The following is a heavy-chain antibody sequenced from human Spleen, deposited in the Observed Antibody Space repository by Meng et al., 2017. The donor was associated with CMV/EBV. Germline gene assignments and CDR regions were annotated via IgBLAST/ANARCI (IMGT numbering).Heavy chain of an antibody. CDR1: GFTFSSYA. Sequence: GGSLRLSCAASGFTFSSYAMSWVRQAPGKGLEWVSSISVSGRTTEYADSVKGRFTISRDNSENTVYLHMNSLRAEDTAVYYCAKDKVDYYARNDAFDVWGQGTMVTV. J-gene: IGHJ3*01. CDR2: ISVSGRTT. CDR3: AKDKVDYYARNDAFDV. D-gene: IGHD4/OR15-4a*01. V-gene: IGHV3-23*01.